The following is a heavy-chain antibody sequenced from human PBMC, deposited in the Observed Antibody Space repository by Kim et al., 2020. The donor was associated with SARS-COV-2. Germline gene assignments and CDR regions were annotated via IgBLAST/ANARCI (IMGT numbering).Heavy chain of an antibody. CDR3: TRSEVVWFDP. J-gene: IGHJ5*02. V-gene: IGHV4-39*01. CDR2: ST. Sequence: STYYNPSLKSRVTISVDTSKNQFSLKLSSVTAADTAVYYYTRSEVVWFDPWGQGTLVTVSS. D-gene: IGHD2-15*01.